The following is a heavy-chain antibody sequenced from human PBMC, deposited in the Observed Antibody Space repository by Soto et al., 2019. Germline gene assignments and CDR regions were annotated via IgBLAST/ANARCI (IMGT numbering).Heavy chain of an antibody. Sequence: NPSETLSLTCAVSGGSINSDAYYWSWIRQPPGKGLEWIGHIYYSGRTYYSPSLESRLTISLDTSKNQFSLRLSSVNASDTAVYYCARDRSNSPDYFDYWGQGTLVPVSP. CDR1: GGSINSDAYY. CDR2: IYYSGRT. J-gene: IGHJ4*02. CDR3: ARDRSNSPDYFDY. D-gene: IGHD6-6*01. V-gene: IGHV4-30-4*01.